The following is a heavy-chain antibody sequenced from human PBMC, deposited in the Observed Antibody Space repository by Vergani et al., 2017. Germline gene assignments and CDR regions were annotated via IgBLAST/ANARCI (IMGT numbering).Heavy chain of an antibody. D-gene: IGHD4-23*01. Sequence: QVQLQESGPGLVKPSETLSLTCTVSGGSISSHYLSWIRQPPGKGLDWIGYIYYSGSTNYNPSLKSRVTISVDTSKNQFSLKLSSVTAADTAVYYCARDGGYGGNPDYFDYWGQGTLVTVSS. CDR3: ARDGGYGGNPDYFDY. V-gene: IGHV4-59*11. J-gene: IGHJ4*02. CDR2: IYYSGST. CDR1: GGSISSHY.